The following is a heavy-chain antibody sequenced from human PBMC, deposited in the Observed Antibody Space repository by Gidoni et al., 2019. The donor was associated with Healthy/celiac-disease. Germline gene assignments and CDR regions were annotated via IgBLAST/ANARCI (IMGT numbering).Heavy chain of an antibody. CDR1: GFTFSRYC. CDR2: ILYDVSNK. CDR3: ARGGHYCSGGSCYFYDY. Sequence: QVQLVESGGGVVQPGRSLRPSCAASGFTFSRYCMHWVRPAPGKGLGWVAVILYDVSNKYYAASVKGRFTISIDNSKNTLYLQMNSLRAEDTAVYYCARGGHYCSGGSCYFYDYWGQGTLVTVSS. J-gene: IGHJ4*02. V-gene: IGHV3-33*01. D-gene: IGHD2-15*01.